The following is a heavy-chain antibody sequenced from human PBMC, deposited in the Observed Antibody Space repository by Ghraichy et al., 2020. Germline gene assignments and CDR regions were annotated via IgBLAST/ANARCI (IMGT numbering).Heavy chain of an antibody. CDR2: ISYDGSNK. CDR1: GFTFSSYG. V-gene: IGHV3-30*18. D-gene: IGHD6-19*01. Sequence: GGSLRLSCAASGFTFSSYGMHWVRQAPGKGLEWVAVISYDGSNKYYADSVKGRFTISRDNSKNTLYLQMNSLRAEDTAVYYCAKDPHPQGYSSVGIDYWGQGTLVTVSS. J-gene: IGHJ4*02. CDR3: AKDPHPQGYSSVGIDY.